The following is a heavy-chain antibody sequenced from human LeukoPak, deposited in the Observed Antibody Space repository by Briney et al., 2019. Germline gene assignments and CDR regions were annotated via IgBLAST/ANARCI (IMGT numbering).Heavy chain of an antibody. Sequence: SETLSLTCTVSGDSISSYYWSWIRQPPGKGLEWIGYIYYSGSTNYNPSLKSRVTISVDTSKKQFSLKLSSVTAADTAVYYCARGGYYSPDVWGKGTTVTVSS. J-gene: IGHJ6*04. CDR3: ARGGYYSPDV. D-gene: IGHD3-10*01. V-gene: IGHV4-59*01. CDR2: IYYSGST. CDR1: GDSISSYY.